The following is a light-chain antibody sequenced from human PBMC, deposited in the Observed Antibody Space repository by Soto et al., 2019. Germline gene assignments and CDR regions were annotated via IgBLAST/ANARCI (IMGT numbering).Light chain of an antibody. CDR1: QSINRK. CDR2: DAA. V-gene: IGKV3-15*01. J-gene: IGKJ4*02. CDR3: KQYASWSPFT. Sequence: EIVMTQSPVTLSVSPGERATLSCRASQSINRKVAWYQQKPGQAPRLLISDAAIRATGIPARFSGSGSGTEFTLTISSPQSEAFAFYYCKQYASWSPFTVGGGTKVEIK.